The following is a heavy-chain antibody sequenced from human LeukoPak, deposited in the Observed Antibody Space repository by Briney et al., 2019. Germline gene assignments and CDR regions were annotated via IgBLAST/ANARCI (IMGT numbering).Heavy chain of an antibody. Sequence: PSQTLSLTCAVSGGSISSGGYSWSWVRQPPGKGLEWIGYIYHSGSTYYNPSLKSRVTLSVDRSKNQFSLKLSSVTAADTAVYYCARGNGVITFDYWGQGTLVTVSS. D-gene: IGHD3-22*01. CDR1: GGSISSGGYS. CDR3: ARGNGVITFDY. J-gene: IGHJ4*02. V-gene: IGHV4-30-2*01. CDR2: IYHSGST.